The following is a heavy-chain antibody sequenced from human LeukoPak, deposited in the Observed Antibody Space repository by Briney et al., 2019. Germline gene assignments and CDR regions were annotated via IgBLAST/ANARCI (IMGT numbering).Heavy chain of an antibody. CDR2: INHSGST. V-gene: IGHV4-34*01. D-gene: IGHD6-19*01. CDR3: ARGRIPIAVAGTPYYFDY. Sequence: SETLSLTCTVSGGSISSYYWSWIRQPPGKGLEWIGEINHSGSTNYNPSLKSRVTISVDTTKNQFSLKLSSVTAADTAVYYCARGRIPIAVAGTPYYFDYWGQGTLVTVSS. J-gene: IGHJ4*02. CDR1: GGSISSYY.